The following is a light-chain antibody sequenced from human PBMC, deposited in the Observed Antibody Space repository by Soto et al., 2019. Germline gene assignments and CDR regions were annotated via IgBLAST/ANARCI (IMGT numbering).Light chain of an antibody. CDR2: AAS. J-gene: IGKJ1*01. CDR3: QQYYSYPQT. V-gene: IGKV1-8*01. Sequence: AIRMTQSPSSLSASTGDRVTITCRASQGISSYLAWYQQKPGKAPKLLIYAASTVQSGVPSRFSGSVSGTDFTLTISCLQSEDFATYYCQQYYSYPQTFCQGTKVEIK. CDR1: QGISSY.